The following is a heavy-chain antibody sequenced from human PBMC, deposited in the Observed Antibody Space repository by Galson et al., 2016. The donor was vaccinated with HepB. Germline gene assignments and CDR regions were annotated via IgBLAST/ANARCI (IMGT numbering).Heavy chain of an antibody. CDR2: ISHSGRV. J-gene: IGHJ4*02. Sequence: ETLSLTCAVSGVSISSSDWWSWVRPPPGQGLEWIGQISHSGRVNYTPSLGSRVTISVDRSNNHFSLRLTSVTAADTALYYCARQRRGGPSDYWGQGMLVIVSS. CDR1: GVSISSSDW. D-gene: IGHD5-24*01. V-gene: IGHV4-4*02. CDR3: ARQRRGGPSDY.